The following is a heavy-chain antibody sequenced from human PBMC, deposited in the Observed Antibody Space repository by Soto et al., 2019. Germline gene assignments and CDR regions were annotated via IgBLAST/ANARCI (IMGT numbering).Heavy chain of an antibody. Sequence: QVQLQESGPGLVKPSETLSLTCTVSGGSISSYYWSWIRQPPGKGLEWIGYIYYSGSTNYNPSLKSRVTISVDTSKNQFSLKLSSVTAADTAVYYCARGDSGWSFAFDIWGQGTMVTVSS. CDR2: IYYSGST. D-gene: IGHD6-19*01. V-gene: IGHV4-59*01. CDR1: GGSISSYY. CDR3: ARGDSGWSFAFDI. J-gene: IGHJ3*02.